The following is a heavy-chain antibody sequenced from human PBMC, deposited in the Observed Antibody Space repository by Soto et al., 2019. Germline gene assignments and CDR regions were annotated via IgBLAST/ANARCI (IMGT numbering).Heavy chain of an antibody. CDR3: ATGGYGSGSYYNFDY. CDR1: GFTFDDYA. D-gene: IGHD3-10*01. V-gene: IGHV3-9*01. CDR2: ISWNSGSI. J-gene: IGHJ4*02. Sequence: GGSLRLSCAASGFTFDDYAMHWVRQAPGKGLEWVSGISWNSGSIGYADSVKGRFTISRYNAKNSLYLQMNSLRAEDTALYYCATGGYGSGSYYNFDYWGQGTLVTVSS.